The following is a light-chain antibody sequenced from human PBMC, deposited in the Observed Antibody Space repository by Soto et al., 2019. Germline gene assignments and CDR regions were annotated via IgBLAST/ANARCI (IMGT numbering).Light chain of an antibody. Sequence: QSVLTQPASVSGSPGQSITISCAGTSSDVGAYDHVSWYQQHPDKVPKLLIYDVNNRPSGVSNRFSGSKSGNTASLTIAGLQAEDEADYYSTSYTSSSTHVFGTGTKVTDL. CDR2: DVN. CDR3: TSYTSSSTHV. J-gene: IGLJ1*01. V-gene: IGLV2-14*03. CDR1: SSDVGAYDH.